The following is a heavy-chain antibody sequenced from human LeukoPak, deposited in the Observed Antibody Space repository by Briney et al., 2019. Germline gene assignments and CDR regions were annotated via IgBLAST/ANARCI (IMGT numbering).Heavy chain of an antibody. V-gene: IGHV3-30*04. CDR2: ISYDGSNK. D-gene: IGHD5-18*01. Sequence: GGSLRLSCAASGFTFSSYAMHWVRQAPGKGLEWVAVISYDGSNKYYADSVKGRFTISRDNSKNTLYLQMNSLRAEDTAVYYCAKDPGLYGAIQLWLRDYYYYYMDAWGKGTTVTVSS. CDR3: AKDPGLYGAIQLWLRDYYYYYMDA. CDR1: GFTFSSYA. J-gene: IGHJ6*03.